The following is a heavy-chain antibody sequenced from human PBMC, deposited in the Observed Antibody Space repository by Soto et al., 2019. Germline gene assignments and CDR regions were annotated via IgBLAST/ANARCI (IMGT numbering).Heavy chain of an antibody. J-gene: IGHJ5*02. CDR2: ISTDSSRA. CDR3: ARESRFLEWLSLNWFDP. V-gene: IGHV3-48*02. Sequence: GGSLRLSCAASGFTFNTFEMSWVRQAPGRGLEWVSFISTDSSRAYYADAVKGRFTISRDNAKNSLYLQMNSLRDEDTAVYYCARESRFLEWLSLNWFDPWGQGTLVTVSS. D-gene: IGHD3-3*01. CDR1: GFTFNTFE.